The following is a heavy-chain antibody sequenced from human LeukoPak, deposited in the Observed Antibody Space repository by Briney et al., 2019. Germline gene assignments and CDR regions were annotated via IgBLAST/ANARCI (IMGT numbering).Heavy chain of an antibody. CDR1: GFSVSRNY. J-gene: IGHJ4*02. V-gene: IGHV3-66*01. CDR2: IYSAGNT. CDR3: AREVGADGFDY. Sequence: GSLRLSCVASGFSVSRNYMSWVRQAPGKGLEWVSIIYSAGNTYNSDSVKGRFTISRDNSKNTLYLQMNSLRAEDTAVYYCAREVGADGFDYWGQGTLVTVSS. D-gene: IGHD1-26*01.